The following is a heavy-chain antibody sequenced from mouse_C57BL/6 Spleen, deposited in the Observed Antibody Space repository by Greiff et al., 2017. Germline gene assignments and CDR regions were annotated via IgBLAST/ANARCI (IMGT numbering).Heavy chain of an antibody. CDR2: INPNYGTT. V-gene: IGHV1-39*01. Sequence: VQLQQSGPELVKPGASVKISCKASGYSFTDYNMHWVKQSNGKSLEWIGVINPNYGTTSYNQKFTGKATLTVDQSSSTAYMQLNSLTSEDSTVYYCATNYYGSSYPFAYWGQGTLVTVSA. J-gene: IGHJ3*01. CDR1: GYSFTDYN. CDR3: ATNYYGSSYPFAY. D-gene: IGHD1-1*01.